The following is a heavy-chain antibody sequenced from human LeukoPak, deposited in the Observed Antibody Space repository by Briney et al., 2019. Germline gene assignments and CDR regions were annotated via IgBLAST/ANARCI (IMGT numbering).Heavy chain of an antibody. D-gene: IGHD6-19*01. V-gene: IGHV1-69*13. Sequence: ASVEVSCKASGGTFSSYAISWVRQAPGQGLEWMGGIIPIFGTANYAQKFQGRVTITADESTSTAYMELSSLRSEDTAVYYCARAYSSGRYNVGYWGQGTLVTVSS. CDR1: GGTFSSYA. CDR2: IIPIFGTA. CDR3: ARAYSSGRYNVGY. J-gene: IGHJ4*02.